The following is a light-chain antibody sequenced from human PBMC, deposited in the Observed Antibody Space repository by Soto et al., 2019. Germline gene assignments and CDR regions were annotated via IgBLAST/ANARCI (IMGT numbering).Light chain of an antibody. V-gene: IGKV3-15*01. CDR2: GSS. CDR3: QPYNNWPLT. CDR1: QSVRSN. J-gene: IGKJ4*01. Sequence: EIVMTQSPATLSVSPGESATLSCRASQSVRSNLAWYQQKPGQAPRLLIYGSSTRATGIPARFSGSGSGTEYTLTIHGLQSEDFAIYYCQPYNNWPLTFRGGTKVESK.